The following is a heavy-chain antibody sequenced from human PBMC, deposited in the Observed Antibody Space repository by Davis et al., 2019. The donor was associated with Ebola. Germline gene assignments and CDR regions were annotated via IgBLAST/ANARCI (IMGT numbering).Heavy chain of an antibody. Sequence: GESLKISCAASGFTVSNNYMSWVRQAPGKGLEWVSIIYTGGNTYYADTVKGRFTISRDNSNNTVSLHMSSLTVEDTAVYYCARANSWQRLVFDLWGRGTLVTVSS. CDR2: IYTGGNT. J-gene: IGHJ2*01. V-gene: IGHV3-53*01. D-gene: IGHD6-13*01. CDR1: GFTVSNNY. CDR3: ARANSWQRLVFDL.